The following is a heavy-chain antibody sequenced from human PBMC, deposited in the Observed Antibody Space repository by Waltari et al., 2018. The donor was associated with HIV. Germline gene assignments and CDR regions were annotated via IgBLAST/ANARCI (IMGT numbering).Heavy chain of an antibody. CDR1: GYTFSVNF. Sequence: QVQLVQSGAEVKKPGASVRVSCKASGYTFSVNFIHWVRQAPGQGLEGRGWMNPNKGGTKYSQKCQGRVTMTRDTSITTAYMELNGLRSDDTAVYYCARGALQWLIDYWGQGSLVTVSS. D-gene: IGHD6-19*01. V-gene: IGHV1-2*02. CDR3: ARGALQWLIDY. CDR2: MNPNKGGT. J-gene: IGHJ4*02.